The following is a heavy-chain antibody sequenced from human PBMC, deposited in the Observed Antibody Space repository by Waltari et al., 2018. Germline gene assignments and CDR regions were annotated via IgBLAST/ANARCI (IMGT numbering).Heavy chain of an antibody. V-gene: IGHV3-23*01. J-gene: IGHJ4*02. CDR1: GFTFSNYA. CDR2: IMGSGDNT. CDR3: AKHLTLVRGIGPYFDY. D-gene: IGHD3-10*01. Sequence: EVQLLESGGGLVQPGGSLRLSCAASGFTFSNYAMSWVRQAPGKGLEWVSAIMGSGDNTFYVDSVKGRFTISRDNSKNTLYLQMNSLRAEDTAVYYCAKHLTLVRGIGPYFDYWGQGTLVTVSS.